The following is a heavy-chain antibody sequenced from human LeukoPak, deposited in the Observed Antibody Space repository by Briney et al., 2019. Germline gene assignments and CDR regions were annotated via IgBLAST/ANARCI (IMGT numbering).Heavy chain of an antibody. Sequence: SETLSLTCSVSDDSIASNTYYWAWMRQPPGKGLEWIGSSYYSGKYYSPSLGSRITISVDTSKNHFSLSLSSATAADTAVYYCARGGTTVTTGFDYWGQGTLVSVSS. CDR3: ARGGTTVTTGFDY. V-gene: IGHV4-39*07. D-gene: IGHD4-17*01. J-gene: IGHJ4*02. CDR1: DDSIASNTYY. CDR2: SYYSGK.